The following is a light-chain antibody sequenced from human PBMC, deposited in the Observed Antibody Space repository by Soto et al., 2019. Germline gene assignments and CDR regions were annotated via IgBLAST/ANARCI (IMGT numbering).Light chain of an antibody. CDR3: QQYGRSPYT. CDR1: QRITSNY. V-gene: IGKV3-20*01. J-gene: IGKJ2*01. Sequence: DIVLTQSPGTMSFSPGERATLACRASQRITSNYLAWYQHKPGQAPRLLVYPVSGRPNGIPDRFSGSGSGPDFPLTISRLEPEDFALYYCQQYGRSPYTFGQGTQLEIK. CDR2: PVS.